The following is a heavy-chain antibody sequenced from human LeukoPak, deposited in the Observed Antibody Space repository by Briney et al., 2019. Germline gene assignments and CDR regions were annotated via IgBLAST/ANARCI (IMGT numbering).Heavy chain of an antibody. CDR2: INPSGGST. Sequence: ASVKVSCKASGYTFTSYYMHWVRHAPGQGLEWIGIINPSGGSTSYAQKFQGRVTMTRDTSTSTVYMELSSLRSEDTAVYYCARDPVYYDSSGYLDYWGQGTLATVSS. D-gene: IGHD3-22*01. CDR3: ARDPVYYDSSGYLDY. V-gene: IGHV1-46*01. CDR1: GYTFTSYY. J-gene: IGHJ4*02.